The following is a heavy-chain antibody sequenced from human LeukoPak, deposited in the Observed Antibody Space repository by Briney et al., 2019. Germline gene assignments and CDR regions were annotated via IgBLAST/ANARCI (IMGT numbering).Heavy chain of an antibody. Sequence: GGSLRLPCAASDFTFSSYWMSWVRQAPGKGLEWVANINQDGSDKRYMDSVRGRFTISRDNAKNSLSLHMDSLRAEDTAVYYCAGVGYNWDDDGVDYWGQGTLVTVSS. J-gene: IGHJ4*02. CDR1: DFTFSSYW. CDR3: AGVGYNWDDDGVDY. CDR2: INQDGSDK. D-gene: IGHD1-1*01. V-gene: IGHV3-7*01.